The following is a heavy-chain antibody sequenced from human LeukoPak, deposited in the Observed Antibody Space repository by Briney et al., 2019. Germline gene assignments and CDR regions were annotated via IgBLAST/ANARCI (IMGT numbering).Heavy chain of an antibody. V-gene: IGHV1-69*05. CDR1: GYTFTSYY. D-gene: IGHD6-6*01. CDR2: IIPIFGTA. Sequence: ASVNVSCKASGYTFTSYYMHWVRQAPGQGLEWMGGIIPIFGTANYAQKFQGRVTITTDESTSTAYMELSSLRSEDTAVYYCASKEQLQKGYYYYMDVWGKGTTVTVSS. CDR3: ASKEQLQKGYYYYMDV. J-gene: IGHJ6*03.